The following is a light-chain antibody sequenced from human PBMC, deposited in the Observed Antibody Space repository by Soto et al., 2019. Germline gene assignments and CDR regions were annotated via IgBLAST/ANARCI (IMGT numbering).Light chain of an antibody. CDR2: AAS. CDR1: QGIRDD. Sequence: IQMTQSPSSLSAAIGASVTITCRASQGIRDDLGWYQQKPGKAPKRLIYAASSLQSGVPSRFSGTGSGTEFTLTISSLQPEDFATYYCQQSYNAPITFGQGTRLEIK. J-gene: IGKJ5*01. CDR3: QQSYNAPIT. V-gene: IGKV1-17*01.